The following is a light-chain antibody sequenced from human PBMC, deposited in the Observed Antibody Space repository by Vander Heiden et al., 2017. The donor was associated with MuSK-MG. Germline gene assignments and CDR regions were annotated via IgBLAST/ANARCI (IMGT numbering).Light chain of an antibody. CDR2: DVN. CDR3: SSYTTSSTLVV. Sequence: QSALPPPASASGSPGHTITIPCSGPSSGVGYYNYVSWYQQHPVKAPTLIIYDVNNRPSGVSDRFSVSKSGNTASLTISGLQAEDEDDYYCSSYTTSSTLVVFGGGTKLTVL. CDR1: SSGVGYYNY. J-gene: IGLJ3*02. V-gene: IGLV2-14*01.